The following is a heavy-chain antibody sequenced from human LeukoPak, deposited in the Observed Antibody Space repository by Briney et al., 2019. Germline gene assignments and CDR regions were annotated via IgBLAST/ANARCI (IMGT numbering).Heavy chain of an antibody. CDR1: GFTFSDYY. Sequence: KPGGSLRLSCAASGFTFSDYYMTWIRQAPGRGLGWISYINGSSSDTKYADSVKGRFTISRDNAKNSLYLQMNSLRAEDTAVYFCARDYYFGLGNWGQGTLVTVSS. CDR3: ARDYYFGLGN. D-gene: IGHD3-10*01. J-gene: IGHJ4*02. CDR2: INGSSSDT. V-gene: IGHV3-11*06.